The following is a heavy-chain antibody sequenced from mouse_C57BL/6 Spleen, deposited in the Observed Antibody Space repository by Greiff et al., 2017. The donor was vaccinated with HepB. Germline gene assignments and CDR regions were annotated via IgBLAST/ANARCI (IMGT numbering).Heavy chain of an antibody. CDR1: GYTFTSYD. V-gene: IGHV1-85*01. Sequence: VKLMESGPELVKPGASVKLSCKASGYTFTSYDINWVKQRPGQGLEWIGWIYPRDGSTKYNEKFKGKATLTVDTSSSTAYMELHSLTSEDSAVYFCARSELLRFWYFDVWGTGTTVTVSS. CDR3: ARSELLRFWYFDV. J-gene: IGHJ1*03. CDR2: IYPRDGST. D-gene: IGHD1-1*01.